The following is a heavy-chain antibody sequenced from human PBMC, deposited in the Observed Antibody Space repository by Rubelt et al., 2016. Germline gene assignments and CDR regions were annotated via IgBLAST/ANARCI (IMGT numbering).Heavy chain of an antibody. V-gene: IGHV4-39*07. CDR1: GGSISSRSYY. J-gene: IGHJ6*02. D-gene: IGHD3-3*01. CDR3: ARGAIVGVVIKERYGMDV. Sequence: QLQLQESGPGLVKPSETLSLTCTVSGGSISSRSYYWGWIRQPPGKGLEWIGSIYYSGSTYYNPSLKGGFTISVDTSNNQFALKLSAVTAADTAVDYCARGAIVGVVIKERYGMDVWGQGTTVTVSS. CDR2: IYYSGST.